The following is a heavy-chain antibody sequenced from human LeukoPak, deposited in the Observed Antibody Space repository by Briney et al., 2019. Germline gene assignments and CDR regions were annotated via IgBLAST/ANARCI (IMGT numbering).Heavy chain of an antibody. D-gene: IGHD3-10*01. V-gene: IGHV3-30*03. CDR2: ISYDGSNK. CDR3: ARDLPSSFGRHLDAFDI. CDR1: GFTFSSYG. J-gene: IGHJ3*02. Sequence: GGSLRLSCAASGFTFSSYGMHWVRQAPGKGLEWVAVISYDGSNKYYADSVKGRFTISRDNSKNTLYLQMNSLRAEDTAVYYCARDLPSSFGRHLDAFDIWGQGTMVTVSS.